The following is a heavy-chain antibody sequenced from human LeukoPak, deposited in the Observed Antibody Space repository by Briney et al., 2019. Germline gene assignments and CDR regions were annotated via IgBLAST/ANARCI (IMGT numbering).Heavy chain of an antibody. J-gene: IGHJ4*02. CDR1: GFTFRSYE. V-gene: IGHV3-48*03. CDR3: ARYRWLRGYYFDY. Sequence: PGGSLRLSCAASGFTFRSYEMNWVRQAPGKGLEWVSYISSSGTIYYADSVKGRFTISRDNVKNSLYLQMNSLRAEDTAVYYCARYRWLRGYYFDYWGQGTLVTVSS. CDR2: ISSSGTI. D-gene: IGHD5-24*01.